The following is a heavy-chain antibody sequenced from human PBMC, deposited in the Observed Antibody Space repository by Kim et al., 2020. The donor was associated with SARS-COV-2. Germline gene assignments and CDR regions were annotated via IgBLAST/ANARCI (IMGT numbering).Heavy chain of an antibody. V-gene: IGHV4-34*01. CDR3: ARAHIPPLWSAGYSSSWDPAPPFDY. D-gene: IGHD6-13*01. J-gene: IGHJ4*02. CDR1: GGSFSGYY. CDR2: INHSGST. Sequence: SETLSLTCAVYGGSFSGYYWSWIRQPPGKGLEWIGEINHSGSTNYNPSLKSRVTISVDTSKNQFSLKLSSVTAADTAVYYCARAHIPPLWSAGYSSSWDPAPPFDYWGQGTLVTVSS.